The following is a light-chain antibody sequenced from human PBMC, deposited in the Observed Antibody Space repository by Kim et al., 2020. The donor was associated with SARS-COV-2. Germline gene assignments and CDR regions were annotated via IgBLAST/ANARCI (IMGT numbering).Light chain of an antibody. CDR1: QSISNY. V-gene: IGKV3-11*01. Sequence: EIVLTQAPATLSLSPGERATLSCRASQSISNYLAWYQQKPGQAPRLLIYDVSNRAPGIPARFSGSGSGTDFTLTISSLEPDDFAVYFCHQRAHWPIFTFGPGTKLDIK. J-gene: IGKJ3*01. CDR2: DVS. CDR3: HQRAHWPIFT.